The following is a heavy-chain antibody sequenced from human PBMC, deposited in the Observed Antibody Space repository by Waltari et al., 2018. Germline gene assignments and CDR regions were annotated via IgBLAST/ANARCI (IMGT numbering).Heavy chain of an antibody. J-gene: IGHJ6*02. CDR3: ARLGSSSGAYYYYYGMDV. CDR1: GGTFSSYA. Sequence: QVQLVQSGAEVKKPGSSVKVSCKASGGTFSSYAISWVRQAPGQGLEWMGGIIPIFGTANYAQKFQGRVTITADKSTSTAYMELSSLRSEDTAMYYCARLGSSSGAYYYYYGMDVWGQGTTVTVSS. CDR2: IIPIFGTA. D-gene: IGHD6-6*01. V-gene: IGHV1-69*14.